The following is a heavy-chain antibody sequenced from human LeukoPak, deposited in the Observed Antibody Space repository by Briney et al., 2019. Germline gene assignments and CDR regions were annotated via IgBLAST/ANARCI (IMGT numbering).Heavy chain of an antibody. CDR2: IYYSGST. Sequence: SETLSLTCTVSGGSTSSYYWSWIRQPPGKGLEWIGYIYYSGSTNYNPSLKSRVTISVDTSKNQFSLKLSSVTAADTAVYYCARSNVLRFLEWLPPDYWGQGTLVTVSS. CDR1: GGSTSSYY. CDR3: ARSNVLRFLEWLPPDY. D-gene: IGHD3-3*01. V-gene: IGHV4-59*01. J-gene: IGHJ4*02.